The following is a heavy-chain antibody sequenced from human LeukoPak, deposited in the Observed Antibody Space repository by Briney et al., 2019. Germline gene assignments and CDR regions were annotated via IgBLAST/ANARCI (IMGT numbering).Heavy chain of an antibody. CDR3: ARVGGHCTSTSCPPPDY. CDR2: IDSSSRYI. J-gene: IGHJ4*02. Sequence: GGSLRLSCAASGFTFSSYNMDWVRQAPGKGLEWVSFIDSSSRYIYQADSVKGRFTISRDNARSSVFLQMNSLRAEDTAVYYCARVGGHCTSTSCPPPDYWGQGTLVTVSS. V-gene: IGHV3-21*01. CDR1: GFTFSSYN. D-gene: IGHD2-2*01.